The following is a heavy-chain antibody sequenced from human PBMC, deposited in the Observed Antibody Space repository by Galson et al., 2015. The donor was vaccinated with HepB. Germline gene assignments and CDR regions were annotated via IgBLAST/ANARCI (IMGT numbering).Heavy chain of an antibody. D-gene: IGHD6-13*01. J-gene: IGHJ3*02. CDR3: ARRLAAGAFDI. CDR1: GFTVSSNY. V-gene: IGHV3-53*01. Sequence: SLRLSCAASGFTVSSNYMSWVRQAPGKGLEWVSVIYSGGSTYYADSVKGRFTISRDNSKNTLYLQMNSLRAEDTAVYYCARRLAAGAFDIWGQGTMVTVSS. CDR2: IYSGGST.